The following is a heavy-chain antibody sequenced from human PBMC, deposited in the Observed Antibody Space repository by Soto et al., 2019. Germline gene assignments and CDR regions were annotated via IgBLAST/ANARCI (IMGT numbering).Heavy chain of an antibody. Sequence: VGFLRLSCAASGFTFSSYSMNWVRQAPGKGLEWVSSISSSSSYIYYADSVKGRFTISRDNAKNSLYLQMNSLRAEDTAVYYCASNGYYYDSSGNNYGMDVWGQGTTVTVSS. D-gene: IGHD3-22*01. CDR1: GFTFSSYS. CDR2: ISSSSSYI. V-gene: IGHV3-21*01. CDR3: ASNGYYYDSSGNNYGMDV. J-gene: IGHJ6*02.